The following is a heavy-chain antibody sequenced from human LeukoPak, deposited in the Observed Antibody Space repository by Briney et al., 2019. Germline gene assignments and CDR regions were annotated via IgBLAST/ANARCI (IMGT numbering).Heavy chain of an antibody. CDR2: IYTSGST. V-gene: IGHV4-61*02. J-gene: IGHJ6*03. CDR3: ARVEVYYYYMDV. Sequence: PSETLSLTCTVSGGSISSGSYYWSWIRQPAGKGLEWIGRIYTSGSTNYNPSLKSRVTISVDTSKNQFSLKLSSVTAADTAVYYCARVEVYYYYMDVWGKGTTVTVSS. CDR1: GGSISSGSYY.